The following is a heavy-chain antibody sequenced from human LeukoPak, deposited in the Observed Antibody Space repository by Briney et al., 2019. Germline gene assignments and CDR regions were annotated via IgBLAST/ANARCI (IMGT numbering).Heavy chain of an antibody. CDR1: GFTFTSSA. Sequence: SVKVSCKASGFTFTSSAMQWVRQARGQRLEWIGWIVVGSGNTNYAQKFQERVTITRDMSTSTAYMELSSLRSEDTAVYYCARAREKEEGYYFDYWGQGALVTASS. J-gene: IGHJ4*02. CDR3: ARAREKEEGYYFDY. V-gene: IGHV1-58*02. CDR2: IVVGSGNT.